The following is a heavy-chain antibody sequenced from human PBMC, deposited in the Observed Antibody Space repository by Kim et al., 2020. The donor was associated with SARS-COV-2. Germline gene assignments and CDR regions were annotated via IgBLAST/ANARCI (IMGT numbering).Heavy chain of an antibody. V-gene: IGHV3-23*01. Sequence: YADSVKGRFNVSRDNGKNTLYLPMDSLRAEDTALYYCAKDHESSGWPTFDYWGQGTLVTVSS. D-gene: IGHD3-22*01. CDR3: AKDHESSGWPTFDY. J-gene: IGHJ4*02.